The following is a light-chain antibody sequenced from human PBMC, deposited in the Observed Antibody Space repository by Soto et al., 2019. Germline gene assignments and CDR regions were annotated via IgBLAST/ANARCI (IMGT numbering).Light chain of an antibody. CDR1: QSVNRN. CDR3: QQYNNWWT. Sequence: EIVMTQSPATLSVSPGERATLSCRASQSVNRNLAWYQQKPGQAPRLLIYAASTRATGIPARFSGSGSETEFTLTISSLQSEDFAIYYCQQYNNWWTFGQGTKVEF. J-gene: IGKJ1*01. CDR2: AAS. V-gene: IGKV3-15*01.